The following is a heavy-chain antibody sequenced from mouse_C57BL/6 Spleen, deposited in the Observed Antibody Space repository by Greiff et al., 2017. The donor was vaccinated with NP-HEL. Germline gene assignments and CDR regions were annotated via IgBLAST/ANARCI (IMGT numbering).Heavy chain of an antibody. D-gene: IGHD1-1*01. Sequence: EVQLVESGGGLVKPGGSLKLSCAASGFTFSDYGMHWVRQAPEKGLEWVAYISSGSSTNYYADTVKGRFIISTDNAKNTLFLQMTSLTSEDTAMYYCTRQYYDSSYPMDYWGQGTSVTVSS. V-gene: IGHV5-17*01. CDR2: ISSGSSTN. CDR1: GFTFSDYG. J-gene: IGHJ4*01. CDR3: TRQYYDSSYPMDY.